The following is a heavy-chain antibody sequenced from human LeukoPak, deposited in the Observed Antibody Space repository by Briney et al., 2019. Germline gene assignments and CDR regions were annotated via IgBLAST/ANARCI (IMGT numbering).Heavy chain of an antibody. CDR2: IYTSGST. CDR1: GGSITSDY. V-gene: IGHV4-4*07. CDR3: ARGGVWFGKYYYYYYMDV. D-gene: IGHD3-10*01. Sequence: SETLSLTCIVSGGSITSDYWSWIRQPAGKGLEWIGRIYTSGSTNYNPSLKSRVTMSVDTSKNQFSLKLSSVTAADTAVYYCARGGVWFGKYYYYYYMDVWGKGTTVTISS. J-gene: IGHJ6*03.